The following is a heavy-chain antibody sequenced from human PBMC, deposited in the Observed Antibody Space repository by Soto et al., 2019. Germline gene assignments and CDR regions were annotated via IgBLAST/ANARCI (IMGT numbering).Heavy chain of an antibody. CDR1: EYSFANQW. CDR3: TKRLRDVSIPGSWFDP. Sequence: GESLKISCKGSEYSFANQWIGWVRQMPGKGLEWLGIISPDDSKTLYSPSFQGQGTISADKSISTVYLQWSSLKASDTAIYYCTKRLRDVSIPGSWFDPWGQGTLVTVSS. D-gene: IGHD3-10*01. J-gene: IGHJ5*02. CDR2: ISPDDSKT. V-gene: IGHV5-51*01.